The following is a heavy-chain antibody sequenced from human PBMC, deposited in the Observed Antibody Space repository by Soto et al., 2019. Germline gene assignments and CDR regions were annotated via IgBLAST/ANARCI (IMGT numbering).Heavy chain of an antibody. D-gene: IGHD3-16*01. V-gene: IGHV3-64*01. CDR1: GFTFSSYT. CDR2: ISSNGGST. J-gene: IGHJ4*02. Sequence: EVQLVESGGGLVQPGGSLRLSCAASGFTFSSYTMHWVRQAPGKGLEYVSAISSNGGSTYYANSVKGRFTISRDNSKNTLYLQMGSLRAEDRAVYYCARGEPFDYWGQGTLVTVSS. CDR3: ARGEPFDY.